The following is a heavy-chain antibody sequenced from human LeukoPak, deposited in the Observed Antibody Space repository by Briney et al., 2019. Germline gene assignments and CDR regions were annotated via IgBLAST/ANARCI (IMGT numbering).Heavy chain of an antibody. Sequence: ASVKVSCKASGYTFTGYYMHWVRQAPGQGLEWMGWINPNSGGTNYAQKFQGRVTMTRDTSISTAYMELSRLRSDDTAVYYCAALRGMVRGVIIPYYYYYGMDVWGQGTTVTVSS. D-gene: IGHD3-10*01. CDR1: GYTFTGYY. CDR3: AALRGMVRGVIIPYYYYYGMDV. J-gene: IGHJ6*02. CDR2: INPNSGGT. V-gene: IGHV1-2*02.